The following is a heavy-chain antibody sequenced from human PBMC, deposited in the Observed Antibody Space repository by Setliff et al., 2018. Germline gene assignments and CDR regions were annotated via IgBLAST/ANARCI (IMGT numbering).Heavy chain of an antibody. Sequence: SETLSLTCTVSGGSISSYYWSWIRQPPGKGPEWIGYIYYSGSTNYNPSLKSRVTISVDTSKNQFSLKLSSVTAADTAVYYCARASYYYDSSGYYGAGAFDIWGQGTMVTVSS. V-gene: IGHV4-59*01. CDR3: ARASYYYDSSGYYGAGAFDI. CDR1: GGSISSYY. D-gene: IGHD3-22*01. CDR2: IYYSGST. J-gene: IGHJ3*02.